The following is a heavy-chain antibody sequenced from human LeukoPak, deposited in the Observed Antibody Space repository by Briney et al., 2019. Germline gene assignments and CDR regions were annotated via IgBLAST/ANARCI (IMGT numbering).Heavy chain of an antibody. D-gene: IGHD6-13*01. V-gene: IGHV1-69*04. CDR1: GGTFSSYA. CDR3: AREGIAAAGTFDY. J-gene: IGHJ4*02. CDR2: IIPILGMA. Sequence: GASVKVSCKASGGTFSSYAISWVRQAPGQGLEWMGRIIPILGMANYAQKFQGRVTITADKSTSTAYMELSSLRSEDTAVYYCAREGIAAAGTFDYWGQGTLVTVSS.